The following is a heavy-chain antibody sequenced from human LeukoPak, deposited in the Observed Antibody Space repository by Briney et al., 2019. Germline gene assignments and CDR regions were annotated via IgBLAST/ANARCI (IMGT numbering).Heavy chain of an antibody. J-gene: IGHJ5*02. D-gene: IGHD5-24*01. CDR2: ISSSSSTI. Sequence: GGSLRLSCAASGFTFSSYGMHWVRQAPGKGLEWVSYISSSSSTIYYADSVKGRFTISRDNAKNSLYLQMNSLRAEDTAVYYCARGYNSMVNWFDPWGQGTLVTVSS. V-gene: IGHV3-48*04. CDR1: GFTFSSYG. CDR3: ARGYNSMVNWFDP.